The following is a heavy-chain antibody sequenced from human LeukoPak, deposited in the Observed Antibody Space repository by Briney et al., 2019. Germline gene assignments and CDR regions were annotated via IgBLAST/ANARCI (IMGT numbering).Heavy chain of an antibody. CDR3: VRWRDRSTWLAFDP. CDR1: GGSISSSSFY. CDR2: IHYSGIT. V-gene: IGHV4-39*02. Sequence: SETLSLTCTVSGGSISSSSFYWGWIRQPPGKGLEWIANIHYSGITYYNPSLKSRVTISVDTSKNHFSLKLSSVTAADTAVYYCVRWRDRSTWLAFDPWGQGTLVTVSS. J-gene: IGHJ5*02. D-gene: IGHD1-26*01.